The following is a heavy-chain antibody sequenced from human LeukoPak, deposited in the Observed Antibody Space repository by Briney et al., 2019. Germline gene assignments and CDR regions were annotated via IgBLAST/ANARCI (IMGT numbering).Heavy chain of an antibody. CDR3: AKDVGKWESLHFFDY. J-gene: IGHJ4*02. D-gene: IGHD1-26*01. CDR2: ISKDGSDK. CDR1: GFTFSDYA. Sequence: GGSLRLSCAASGFTFSDYAMHWVRQAPGKGLEWVAVISKDGSDKYYPGSVRGRFTISRDNSKNTIYLQMDSLRAEDTAIYYCAKDVGKWESLHFFDYWGQGTLVTVSS. V-gene: IGHV3-30-3*01.